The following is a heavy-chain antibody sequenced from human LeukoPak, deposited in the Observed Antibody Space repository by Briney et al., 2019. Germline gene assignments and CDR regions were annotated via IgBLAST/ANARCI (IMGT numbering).Heavy chain of an antibody. V-gene: IGHV3-33*01. CDR1: GFTFGSYG. D-gene: IGHD3-22*01. J-gene: IGHJ4*02. CDR2: IRYDGSDR. Sequence: GGSLRLSCAASGFTFGSYGIYCVRQAPGKGLEWVAGIRYDGSDRSYADPVKGRFTIPRDNSKNTVDLQMNSLRAEDTAVYYCARDNWGDGGYYRTLDYWGQGTLVTVSS. CDR3: ARDNWGDGGYYRTLDY.